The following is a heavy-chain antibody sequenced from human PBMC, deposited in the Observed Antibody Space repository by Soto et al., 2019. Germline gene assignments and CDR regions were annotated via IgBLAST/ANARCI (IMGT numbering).Heavy chain of an antibody. J-gene: IGHJ4*02. V-gene: IGHV3-23*01. CDR2: ISGSGDST. CDR1: GFTFSTYA. Sequence: EVPLLESGGGLVQPGGSLRLSCAASGFTFSTYAMNWVRQAPGKGLEWVSGISGSGDSTYYADSVKGRFTVSRDNSKNTLYLQMNSLRAEDRAVFYCAKERSSGWSFDYWGQGTLVTVSS. CDR3: AKERSSGWSFDY. D-gene: IGHD6-19*01.